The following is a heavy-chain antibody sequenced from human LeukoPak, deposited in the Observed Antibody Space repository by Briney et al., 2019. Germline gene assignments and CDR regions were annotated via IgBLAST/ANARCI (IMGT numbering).Heavy chain of an antibody. D-gene: IGHD6-6*01. V-gene: IGHV1-2*06. Sequence: ASVKVSCKASGYTFTGYYMHWVRQAPGQGLEWMGRINPNSGGTNYAQKFQGRVTMTRDTYISTAYMELSRLRSDDTAVYYCARARSSSYGKNWFDPWGQGTLVTVSS. CDR2: INPNSGGT. CDR1: GYTFTGYY. CDR3: ARARSSSYGKNWFDP. J-gene: IGHJ5*02.